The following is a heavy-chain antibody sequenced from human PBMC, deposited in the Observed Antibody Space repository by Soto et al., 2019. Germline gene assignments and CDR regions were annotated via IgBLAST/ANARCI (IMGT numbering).Heavy chain of an antibody. CDR2: INHSGST. Sequence: SETLSLTCAVYGGSFSGYYWSWIRQPPGKGLEWIGEINHSGSTNYNPSLKSRVTISVDTSKNQFSLKLSSVTAADTAVYYCARMGRTYYYDSRKNWFDPWGQGTLVTVSS. CDR1: GGSFSGYY. J-gene: IGHJ5*02. V-gene: IGHV4-34*01. CDR3: ARMGRTYYYDSRKNWFDP. D-gene: IGHD3-22*01.